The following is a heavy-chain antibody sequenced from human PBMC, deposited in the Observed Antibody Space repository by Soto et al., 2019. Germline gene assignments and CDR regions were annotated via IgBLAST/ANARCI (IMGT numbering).Heavy chain of an antibody. Sequence: SETLSLTCSVSAGSINSYWWSWIRQPAGKGLEWIGRVYSTGTTDYNPSLNSRATMSVETSKNQFSLKLTSVTAADTAVYYCARDIGSYAYGEVYWGQGIQVTVSP. V-gene: IGHV4-4*07. CDR3: ARDIGSYAYGEVY. CDR1: AGSINSYW. J-gene: IGHJ4*02. D-gene: IGHD3-10*01. CDR2: VYSTGTT.